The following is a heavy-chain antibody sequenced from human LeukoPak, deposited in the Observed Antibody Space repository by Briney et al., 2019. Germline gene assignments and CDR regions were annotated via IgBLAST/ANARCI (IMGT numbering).Heavy chain of an antibody. CDR3: ARGLAAAGPSVDY. V-gene: IGHV5-51*01. J-gene: IGHJ4*02. D-gene: IGHD6-13*01. Sequence: GESLKISCKGSGYRFTGYWIGWVRQMPGKGLEWMGVIYPGDPDTRYSPSFQGQVTISADKSISAAYLQWSSLKASDTAMYYCARGLAAAGPSVDYWGQGTLVTVSS. CDR1: GYRFTGYW. CDR2: IYPGDPDT.